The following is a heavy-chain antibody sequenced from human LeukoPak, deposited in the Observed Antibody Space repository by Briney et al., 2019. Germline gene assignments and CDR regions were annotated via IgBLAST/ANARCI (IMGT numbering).Heavy chain of an antibody. CDR2: IYYSGST. CDR3: ARAEGYCSSTSCQMSGDAFDI. D-gene: IGHD2-2*01. Sequence: SETLSLTCTVSGGSITSSTSYWGWIRQPPGKGLEWIGTIYYSGSTYYNPSLKSRVTISVDRSKNQFSLKLSSVTAADTAVYYCARAEGYCSSTSCQMSGDAFDIWGQGTMVTVSS. CDR1: GGSITSSTSY. J-gene: IGHJ3*02. V-gene: IGHV4-39*07.